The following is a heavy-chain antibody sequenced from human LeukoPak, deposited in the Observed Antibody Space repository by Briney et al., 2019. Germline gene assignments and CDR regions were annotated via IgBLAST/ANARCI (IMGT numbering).Heavy chain of an antibody. CDR1: GFTFSSYG. J-gene: IGHJ6*04. CDR3: ARDTIVATIPYYYYGMDV. V-gene: IGHV3-33*01. D-gene: IGHD5-12*01. CDR2: IWYDGSNK. Sequence: PGRSLRLSCAASGFTFSSYGMHWVRQAPGKGLEWVSVIWYDGSNKYYADSVKGRFTISRDNSKNTLYPQMNSLRAEDTAVYYCARDTIVATIPYYYYGMDVWGKGTTVTVSS.